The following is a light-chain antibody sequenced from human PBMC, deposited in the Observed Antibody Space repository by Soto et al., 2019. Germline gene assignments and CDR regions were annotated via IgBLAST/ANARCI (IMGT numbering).Light chain of an antibody. J-gene: IGKJ4*01. CDR1: QGIGSW. V-gene: IGKV1-12*01. Sequence: IQMTQSPSSVSASVGDTVTITCRASQGIGSWLAWYHQIPGKAPKLLIYSASSLQSGTPSRFTGRGSGAAFTLTITSLQPVDVGVYHCQQASSFPLTLGVGTKVDIK. CDR3: QQASSFPLT. CDR2: SAS.